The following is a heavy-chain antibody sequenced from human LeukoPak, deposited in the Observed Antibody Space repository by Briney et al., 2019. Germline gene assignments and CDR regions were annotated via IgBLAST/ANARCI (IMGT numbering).Heavy chain of an antibody. D-gene: IGHD3-10*01. CDR1: GYMFTGFF. Sequence: ASVKVSCKTSGYMFTGFFIHWVRQAPGQGLEFMGSVSPNNGGTSYAQRYQGRVNMTSDTSTRTAYLQLSGLRFDDTAVYYCASLLWFGDFDYWGQGTPLTVSS. CDR2: VSPNNGGT. V-gene: IGHV1-2*02. CDR3: ASLLWFGDFDY. J-gene: IGHJ4*02.